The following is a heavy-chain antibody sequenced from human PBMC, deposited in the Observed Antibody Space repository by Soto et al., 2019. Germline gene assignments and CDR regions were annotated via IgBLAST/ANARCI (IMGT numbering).Heavy chain of an antibody. Sequence: GGSPRLSFAASGFTFIKNSMSWVRQAPGKGLEWVSGMIGSGGSTYYTDSVKGRFTISRDKSKNTLYLQMNSLSPADPAVYYCRGYNCGPLREGYCGHWALVTVAA. CDR3: RGYNCGPLREGY. V-gene: IGHV3-23*01. J-gene: IGHJ4*03. CDR1: GFTFIKNS. CDR2: MIGSGGST. D-gene: IGHD2-21*01.